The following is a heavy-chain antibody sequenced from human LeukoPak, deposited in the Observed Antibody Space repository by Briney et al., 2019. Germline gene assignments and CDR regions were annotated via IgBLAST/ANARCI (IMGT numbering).Heavy chain of an antibody. D-gene: IGHD6-19*01. CDR2: IYYSEIT. CDR1: GDSISSSGNF. CDR3: ARTVIAVTGTELGWFDP. J-gene: IGHJ5*02. Sequence: PSETLSLTCTVTGDSISSSGNFWAWIRQPPGKGLEWIGYIYYSEITYTNPSLKSRLTISVDTSRNQFSLKLSSVTAADTAVYYCARTVIAVTGTELGWFDPWGPGTLVTVSS. V-gene: IGHV4-39*07.